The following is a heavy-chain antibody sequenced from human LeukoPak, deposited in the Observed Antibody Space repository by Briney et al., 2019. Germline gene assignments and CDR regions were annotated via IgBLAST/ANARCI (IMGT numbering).Heavy chain of an antibody. CDR1: GFTFSNYW. V-gene: IGHV3-7*01. CDR2: IKQDGSEI. Sequence: GGSLRLSCAASGFTFSNYWMGWVRQAPGKGLEWVANIKQDGSEIYYVDSVKGRFTISRDTAKDSLYLQMNSLRAEDTAVYYCARDRGQSGYALYAYWGQGTLVTVSS. D-gene: IGHD3-3*01. CDR3: ARDRGQSGYALYAY. J-gene: IGHJ4*02.